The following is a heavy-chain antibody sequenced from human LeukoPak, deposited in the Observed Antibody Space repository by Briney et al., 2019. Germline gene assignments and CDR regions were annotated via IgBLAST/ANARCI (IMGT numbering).Heavy chain of an antibody. CDR2: IYYTGNT. CDR3: ARGRFGSPPGCFES. D-gene: IGHD3-10*01. J-gene: IGHJ5*01. V-gene: IGHV4-59*01. CDR1: VGSFSTYY. Sequence: PSETLSLTCTVSVGSFSTYYWSWIRQSPGKGLEWIGYIYYTGNTNYNPSLKSRVTLSVDTSSKQFSLQMTSVTAADTAVYFCARGRFGSPPGCFESWGQGTLVTVSP.